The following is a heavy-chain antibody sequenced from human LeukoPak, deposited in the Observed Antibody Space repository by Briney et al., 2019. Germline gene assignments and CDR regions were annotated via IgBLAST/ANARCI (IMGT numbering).Heavy chain of an antibody. V-gene: IGHV4-31*03. Sequence: SETLSLTCTVSGGSISSGGYYWSWIRQHPGKGLEWIGYIYYSGSTYYNPSLKSRVTISVDTSKNQFSLKLSSVTAADTAVYYCASGYQREAPTGAFDIWGQGTMVTVSS. CDR3: ASGYQREAPTGAFDI. D-gene: IGHD2-2*01. CDR1: GGSISSGGYY. CDR2: IYYSGST. J-gene: IGHJ3*02.